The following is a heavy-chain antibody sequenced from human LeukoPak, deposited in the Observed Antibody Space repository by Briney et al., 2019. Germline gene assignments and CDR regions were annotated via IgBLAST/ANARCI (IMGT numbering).Heavy chain of an antibody. J-gene: IGHJ4*02. CDR3: ASPLPSGY. D-gene: IGHD3-22*01. Sequence: GGSLRLSCAASGFTFSSYSMNWVRQAPGKGLEWVSSISSSSTYIYYADSVKGRFTIPRDNAKNSLYLQMNSLRAEDTAVYYCASPLPSGYWGQGTLVIVSS. V-gene: IGHV3-21*01. CDR2: ISSSSTYI. CDR1: GFTFSSYS.